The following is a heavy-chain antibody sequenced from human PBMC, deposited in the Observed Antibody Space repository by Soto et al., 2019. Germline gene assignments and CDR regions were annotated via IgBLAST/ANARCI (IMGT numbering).Heavy chain of an antibody. D-gene: IGHD3-16*01. CDR2: IYSGGST. Sequence: EVQLVESGGGLVQPGGSLRLSCAASGFTVSTNYMNWVRQAPGKGLEWVSVIYSGGSTYYADSVKDRFTISRDNSKNTLFLQMNSLRVEDTAVYYCARGEPHHYFDYWGQGTLVTVSS. CDR1: GFTVSTNY. J-gene: IGHJ4*02. CDR3: ARGEPHHYFDY. V-gene: IGHV3-66*01.